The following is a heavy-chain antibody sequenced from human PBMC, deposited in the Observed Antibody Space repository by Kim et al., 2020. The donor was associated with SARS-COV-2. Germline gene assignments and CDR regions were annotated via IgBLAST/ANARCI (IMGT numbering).Heavy chain of an antibody. D-gene: IGHD2-2*01. Sequence: SVKVSCKASGGTFSSYAISWVRQAPGQGLEWMGGIIPIFGTANYAQKFQGRVTITADESTSTAYMELSSLRSEDTAVYYCARDPGVPAAYYYGMDVWGQGTTVTVSS. V-gene: IGHV1-69*13. J-gene: IGHJ6*02. CDR1: GGTFSSYA. CDR3: ARDPGVPAAYYYGMDV. CDR2: IIPIFGTA.